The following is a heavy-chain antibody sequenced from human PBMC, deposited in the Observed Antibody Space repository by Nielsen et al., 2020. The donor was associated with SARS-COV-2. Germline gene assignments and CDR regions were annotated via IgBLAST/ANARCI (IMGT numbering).Heavy chain of an antibody. CDR1: GGSFSGYY. Sequence: SQTLSLTCAVYGGSFSGYYWSWIRQPPGKGLEWIGYIYYSGSTNYNPSLKSRVTISVDTSKNQFSLKLSSVTAADTAVYYCARDGGGLIVRDAFDIWGQGTMVTVSS. J-gene: IGHJ3*02. CDR2: IYYSGST. D-gene: IGHD3-22*01. CDR3: ARDGGGLIVRDAFDI. V-gene: IGHV4-59*01.